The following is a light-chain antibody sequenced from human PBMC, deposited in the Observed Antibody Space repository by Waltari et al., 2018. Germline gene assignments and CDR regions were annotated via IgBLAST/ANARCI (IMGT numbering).Light chain of an antibody. CDR3: AAWDDSLSVLYV. CDR1: SSHIGSNS. J-gene: IGLJ1*01. Sequence: QSVLTQPPSASGTPGQRVTISCSGRSSHIGSNSVYWYQQLPGTAPKLLIYRNNQRPSGVPDRFSGSKSGTSASLAISGLRSEDEADYYCAAWDDSLSVLYVFGTGTKVTVL. V-gene: IGLV1-47*01. CDR2: RNN.